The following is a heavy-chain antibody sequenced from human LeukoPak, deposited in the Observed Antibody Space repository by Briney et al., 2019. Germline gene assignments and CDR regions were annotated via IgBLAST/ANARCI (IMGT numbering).Heavy chain of an antibody. CDR3: AKQRTSKGVARSYFDY. CDR2: ISGSGGST. CDR1: GFTFSSYA. J-gene: IGHJ4*02. V-gene: IGHV3-23*01. Sequence: GGSLRLSCAASGFTFSSYAMSWVRQAPGKGLEWVSAISGSGGSTYYADSMKGRFTISRDNSKNTLYLQMNSLRAEDTAVYYCAKQRTSKGVARSYFDYWGQGTLVTVSS. D-gene: IGHD1-1*01.